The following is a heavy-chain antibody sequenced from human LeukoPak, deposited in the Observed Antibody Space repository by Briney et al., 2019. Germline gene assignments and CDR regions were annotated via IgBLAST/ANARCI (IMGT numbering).Heavy chain of an antibody. CDR3: ARGAVGNMVRGVIDY. CDR2: ITATSLHI. J-gene: IGHJ4*02. D-gene: IGHD3-10*01. CDR1: GVTFSGYS. Sequence: PGGSLRLSCAASGVTFSGYSMNWVRQAPGKGLEWVSAITATSLHIYYADSVKGRFTISRDNAKNSLYLQMNSLRAEDTAVYYCARGAVGNMVRGVIDYWGQGTLVTVSS. V-gene: IGHV3-21*01.